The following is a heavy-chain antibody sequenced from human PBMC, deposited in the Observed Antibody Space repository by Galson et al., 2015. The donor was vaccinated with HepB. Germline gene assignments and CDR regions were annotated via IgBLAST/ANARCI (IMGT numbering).Heavy chain of an antibody. CDR2: ISSSGSTI. D-gene: IGHD2-21*01. V-gene: IGHV3-11*01. Sequence: SLRLSCAASGFTVSSDHMSWVRQAPGKGLEWVSYISSSGSTIYYADSVKGRFTISRDNAKNSLYLQMNSLRAEDTAVYYCARESGIRLLEFDYWGQGTLVTVSS. CDR1: GFTVSSDH. CDR3: ARESGIRLLEFDY. J-gene: IGHJ4*02.